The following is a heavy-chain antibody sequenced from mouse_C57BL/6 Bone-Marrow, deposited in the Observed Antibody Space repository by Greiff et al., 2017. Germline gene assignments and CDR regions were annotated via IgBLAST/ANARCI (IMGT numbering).Heavy chain of an antibody. V-gene: IGHV1-4*01. CDR3: ARSRGPWYFDV. CDR2: INPSSGGT. Sequence: QVQLQQSGAELARPGASVKISCKASGYTFTSYTMHWVKQRPGQSLEWIGYINPSSGGTKYNQKFKDKATLTADKSSSTAYMQLSSLTSEDSAVXYCARSRGPWYFDVWGTGTTVTVSS. CDR1: GYTFTSYT. J-gene: IGHJ1*03.